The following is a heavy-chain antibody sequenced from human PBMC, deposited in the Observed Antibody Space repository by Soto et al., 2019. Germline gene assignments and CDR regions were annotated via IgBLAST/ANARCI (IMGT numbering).Heavy chain of an antibody. Sequence: EVQLLESGGGLVQPGGSLRLSCAASGFTFSSYAMSWVRQAPGKGLEWVSAISGSGGSTYYADSVKGRFTISRDNSKNTLYLQMNSLRAEDTAVYYCAAFLRYSSGWSRGSFDYWGQGTLVTVSS. CDR2: ISGSGGST. CDR1: GFTFSSYA. V-gene: IGHV3-23*01. CDR3: AAFLRYSSGWSRGSFDY. J-gene: IGHJ4*02. D-gene: IGHD6-19*01.